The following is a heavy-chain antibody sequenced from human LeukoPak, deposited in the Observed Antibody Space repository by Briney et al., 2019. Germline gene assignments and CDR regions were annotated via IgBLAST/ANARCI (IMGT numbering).Heavy chain of an antibody. V-gene: IGHV3-23*01. CDR3: ARGAYYYED. Sequence: GGSLRLSCAASGFTFSSQAMTWVRQAPGKGLEWVSTIDGSGDSTFYADSVKGRFTISRDNSRNTLYLQMNSLRAEDTAVYYCARGAYYYEDWGQGTLVTVSS. CDR1: GFTFSSQA. CDR2: IDGSGDST. J-gene: IGHJ4*02.